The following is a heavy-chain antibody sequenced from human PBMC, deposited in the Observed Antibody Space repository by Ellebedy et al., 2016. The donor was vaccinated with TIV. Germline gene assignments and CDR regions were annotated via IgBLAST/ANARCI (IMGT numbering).Heavy chain of an antibody. CDR2: IYYSGST. V-gene: IGHV4-59*01. J-gene: IGHJ4*02. CDR1: GGSISSYY. D-gene: IGHD1-26*01. Sequence: MPSETLSLTCTVSGGSISSYYWSRIRQPPGKGLEWIGYIYYSGSTNHNPSLKSRVTISIDTSKNQVSLKLSSVTAADTAMYYCARGEWEQRFDYWGQGTLVTVSS. CDR3: ARGEWEQRFDY.